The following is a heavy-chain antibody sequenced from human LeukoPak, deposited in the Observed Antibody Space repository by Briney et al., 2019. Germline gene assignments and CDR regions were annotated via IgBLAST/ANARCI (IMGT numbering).Heavy chain of an antibody. Sequence: ASVNVSFKASGYTFTGYYMHWVRQAPGQGLEWIGWINPNNGGTNYAQKIQGRVNMTRDTSISTAYMELSRLKSDDTAVYYCARDNTGRYSGYDRHFDYWGQGTLVTVSS. V-gene: IGHV1-2*02. D-gene: IGHD5-12*01. J-gene: IGHJ4*02. CDR2: INPNNGGT. CDR1: GYTFTGYY. CDR3: ARDNTGRYSGYDRHFDY.